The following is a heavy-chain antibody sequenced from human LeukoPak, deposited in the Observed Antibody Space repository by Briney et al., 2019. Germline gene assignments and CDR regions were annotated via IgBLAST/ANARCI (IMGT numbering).Heavy chain of an antibody. V-gene: IGHV3-15*01. Sequence: GGSLRLSCAASGFNFDYDWMSWVRQAPGKGLEWVGRIKSKTDGGTTEYAAPVKGRFTISRDDTRNTLYLQMSSLKTEDTAVYYVRDQYCASSSCPGAFDLWGQGTVVTVSS. CDR3: RDQYCASSSCPGAFDL. D-gene: IGHD2-2*01. J-gene: IGHJ3*01. CDR1: GFNFDYDW. CDR2: IKSKTDGGTT.